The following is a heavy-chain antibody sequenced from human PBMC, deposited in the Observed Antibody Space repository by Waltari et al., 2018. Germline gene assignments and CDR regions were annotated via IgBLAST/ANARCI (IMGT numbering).Heavy chain of an antibody. J-gene: IGHJ4*02. CDR3: APSRRERADGSYFDS. D-gene: IGHD1-26*01. Sequence: QVQLVQSEAEVKKPGASVKVSCKVSGYTPTEISMHWGRQGPGKGLEWMGFFDPEDGETIYAQKFEGRVSMTEDTSTDTAYMELSSLRFEDTALYYCAPSRRERADGSYFDSWGQGTLVTVSS. CDR2: FDPEDGET. V-gene: IGHV1-24*01. CDR1: GYTPTEIS.